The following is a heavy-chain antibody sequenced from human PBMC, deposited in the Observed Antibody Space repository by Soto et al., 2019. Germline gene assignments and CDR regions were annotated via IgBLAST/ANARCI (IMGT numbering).Heavy chain of an antibody. CDR1: GGSFSGYY. V-gene: IGHV4-34*01. Sequence: SETLSLTCAVYGGSFSGYYWSWIRQPPGKGLEWIGEINHSGSTNYNPSLKSRVTISVDTSKNQFSLKLSSVTAADTAVYYCARGLGPLVEMATTTIRGGDYWGQGTLVTVSS. CDR3: ARGLGPLVEMATTTIRGGDY. D-gene: IGHD5-12*01. CDR2: INHSGST. J-gene: IGHJ4*02.